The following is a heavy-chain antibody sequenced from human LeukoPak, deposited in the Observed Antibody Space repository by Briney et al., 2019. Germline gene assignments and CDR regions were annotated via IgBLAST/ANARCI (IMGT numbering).Heavy chain of an antibody. CDR2: TYYRSKWYN. V-gene: IGHV6-1*01. D-gene: IGHD3-22*01. Sequence: SQTLSLTCAISGDSVSSNSAAWNWIRQSPSRGLEWLGRTYYRSKWYNDYAVSVKSRITINPDTSKNQFSLQLNSVTPEDTAVYYCARDAYYYDSSGYYSYWYFDLWGRGTLVTVSS. CDR1: GDSVSSNSAA. CDR3: ARDAYYYDSSGYYSYWYFDL. J-gene: IGHJ2*01.